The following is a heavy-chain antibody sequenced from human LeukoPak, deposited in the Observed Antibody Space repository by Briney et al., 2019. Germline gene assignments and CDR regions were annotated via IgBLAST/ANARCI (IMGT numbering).Heavy chain of an antibody. V-gene: IGHV3-11*04. CDR1: GFTFSDYY. J-gene: IGHJ4*02. Sequence: KPGGSLRLSCAASGFTFSDYYMSWIRQAPGKGLEWVSYISSSGSTIYYADSVKGRFTISRDNVKNSLYLQMNSLRAEDTAVYYCAKERSYYDSSGEFDYWGQGTLVTVSS. CDR2: ISSSGSTI. CDR3: AKERSYYDSSGEFDY. D-gene: IGHD3-22*01.